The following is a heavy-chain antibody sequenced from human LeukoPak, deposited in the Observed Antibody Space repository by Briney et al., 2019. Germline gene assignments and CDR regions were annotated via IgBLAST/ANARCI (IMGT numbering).Heavy chain of an antibody. V-gene: IGHV3-48*04. Sequence: PGGSLRLSCAASGFTFSSYSMNWVRQAPGKGLEWVSYISSSSSTIYYADSVKGRFTISRDNAKNSLYLQMYSLRAEDTAVYYCARDPLVTGRAFDYWGQGTLVTVSS. J-gene: IGHJ4*02. CDR2: ISSSSSTI. D-gene: IGHD1-14*01. CDR1: GFTFSSYS. CDR3: ARDPLVTGRAFDY.